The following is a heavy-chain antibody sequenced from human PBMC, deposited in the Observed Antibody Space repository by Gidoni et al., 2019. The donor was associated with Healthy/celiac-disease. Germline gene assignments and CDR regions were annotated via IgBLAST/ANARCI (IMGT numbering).Heavy chain of an antibody. D-gene: IGHD3-22*01. J-gene: IGHJ3*02. Sequence: EVQLVESGGGLVQPGGSLKLPCAASGFTFSGSALHWVRQASGKGLEWVGRIRSKANSYATAYAASVKGRFTISRDDSKNTAYLQMNSLKTEDTAVYYCTSAGYYDSSGLAFDIWGQGTMVTVSS. CDR3: TSAGYYDSSGLAFDI. CDR2: IRSKANSYAT. V-gene: IGHV3-73*02. CDR1: GFTFSGSA.